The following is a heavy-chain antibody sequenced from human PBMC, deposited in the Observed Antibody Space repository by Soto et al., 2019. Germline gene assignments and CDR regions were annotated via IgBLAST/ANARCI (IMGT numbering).Heavy chain of an antibody. CDR3: SRGDATKIVVTTYYGMDV. CDR1: GGTLRNYG. J-gene: IGHJ6*02. V-gene: IGHV1-69*12. CDR2: IIPVFGTA. Sequence: QVQLVQSGAEVKKPGSSVRVSCKASGGTLRNYGISWVRQAPGQGLEWMGGIIPVFGTANYAQKFQGRVTITADESTSTVYMDVTSLRSEVTAVDYCSRGDATKIVVTTYYGMDVWGQGTTVTVSS. D-gene: IGHD4-17*01.